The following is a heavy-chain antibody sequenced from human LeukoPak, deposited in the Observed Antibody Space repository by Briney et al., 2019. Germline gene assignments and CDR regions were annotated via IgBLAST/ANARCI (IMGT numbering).Heavy chain of an antibody. D-gene: IGHD2-21*01. J-gene: IGHJ4*02. CDR1: GFTFRHYA. Sequence: GRSLRLSCAASGFTFRHYAMHWVRQAPGKGLEWVALISNDGSDKYYAASVRGRFTISRDNSKNTVYLQMNSLRAEDTAVYYCAKHMGPSAYSSDYWGQGTLVTVSS. CDR3: AKHMGPSAYSSDY. CDR2: ISNDGSDK. V-gene: IGHV3-30*18.